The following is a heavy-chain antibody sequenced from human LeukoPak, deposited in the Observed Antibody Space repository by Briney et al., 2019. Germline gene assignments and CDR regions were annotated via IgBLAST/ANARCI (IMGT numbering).Heavy chain of an antibody. CDR1: GFTFGDYA. CDR3: TRKGKYYDILTGYYRVKYFDY. CDR2: IRSKAYGGTT. Sequence: GGSLRLSCTASGFTFGDYAMSWVRQAPGKGLEWVGFIRSKAYGGTTEYAASVKGRFTISRDDSKSIAYLQMNSLKTEDTAVYYCTRKGKYYDILTGYYRVKYFDYWGQGTLVTVSS. D-gene: IGHD3-9*01. V-gene: IGHV3-49*04. J-gene: IGHJ4*02.